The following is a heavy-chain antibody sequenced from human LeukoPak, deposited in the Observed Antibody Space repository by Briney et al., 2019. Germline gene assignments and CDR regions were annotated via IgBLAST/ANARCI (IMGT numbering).Heavy chain of an antibody. J-gene: IGHJ4*02. V-gene: IGHV3-9*01. CDR2: ITWNSGSI. Sequence: PGRSLRLSCAASGFTFDDYGMHWVRQAPGKGLEWVSGITWNSGSIGYAGSAKGRFTISRDNSKDTAFLQMNSLTAEDTATYYCAGAISKGAGIDSWGQGTLVTVSS. CDR1: GFTFDDYG. CDR3: AGAISKGAGIDS. D-gene: IGHD1-26*01.